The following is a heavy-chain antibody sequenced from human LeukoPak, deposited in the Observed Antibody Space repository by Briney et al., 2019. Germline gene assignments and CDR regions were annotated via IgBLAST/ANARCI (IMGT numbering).Heavy chain of an antibody. CDR2: IYSSGST. Sequence: PSETLSVSCTVSGGSISSYYWSWIRQPPGKGLEWIGFIYSSGSTNYNPSLKSRVTISVDTSKNQFSLKLSSVTAADTAVYYCASAQRLRVLYLDHWGQG. V-gene: IGHV4-59*01. J-gene: IGHJ4*02. CDR1: GGSISSYY. D-gene: IGHD4-17*01. CDR3: ASAQRLRVLYLDH.